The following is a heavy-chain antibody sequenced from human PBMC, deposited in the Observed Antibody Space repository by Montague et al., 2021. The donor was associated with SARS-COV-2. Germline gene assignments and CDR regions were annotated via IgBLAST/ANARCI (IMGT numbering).Heavy chain of an antibody. V-gene: IGHV6-1*01. CDR2: TYYRSKWYN. CDR1: GDSVSSNSAA. CDR3: ARDTRIQLWFDRDYYYGMDV. Sequence: CAISGDSVSSNSAAWNWIRQSPSRGLEWLGRTYYRSKWYNDYAASVKSRITINPDTSKNQFSLQLNSVTPEDTAVYYCARDTRIQLWFDRDYYYGMDVWGQGTTVTVSS. J-gene: IGHJ6*02. D-gene: IGHD5-18*01.